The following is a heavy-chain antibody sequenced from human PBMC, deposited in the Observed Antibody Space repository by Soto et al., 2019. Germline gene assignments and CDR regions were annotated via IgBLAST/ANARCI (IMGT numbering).Heavy chain of an antibody. J-gene: IGHJ4*02. CDR2: IWYDGSYK. D-gene: IGHD3-22*01. Sequence: QAQLVESGGGVVQPGRSLRLTSAASGFTCSTYGMHWVRQAPGKGLEWESVIWYDGSYKFYADSVKGRFTISRENSKNTLYLQLNSLRAEDTVVYYCARARYYVSSGYYSAFDYWGQGTLVTVSS. CDR3: ARARYYVSSGYYSAFDY. V-gene: IGHV3-33*01. CDR1: GFTCSTYG.